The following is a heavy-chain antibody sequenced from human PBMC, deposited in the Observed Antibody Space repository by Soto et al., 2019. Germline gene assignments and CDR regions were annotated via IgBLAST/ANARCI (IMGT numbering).Heavy chain of an antibody. CDR1: GGTFSSYA. J-gene: IGHJ4*02. V-gene: IGHV1-69*06. Sequence: ASVKVSCKASGGTFSSYAISWVRQAPGQGLEWMGGIIPIFGTANYAQKFQGRVTITADKSTSTAYMELSSLRSEDTAVYYCARDYYDSSGYPGLFDYWGQGTLVTVSS. CDR2: IIPIFGTA. D-gene: IGHD3-22*01. CDR3: ARDYYDSSGYPGLFDY.